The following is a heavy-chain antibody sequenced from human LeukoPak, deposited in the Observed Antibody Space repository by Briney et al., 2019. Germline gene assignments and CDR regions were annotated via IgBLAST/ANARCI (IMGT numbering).Heavy chain of an antibody. D-gene: IGHD3-3*01. J-gene: IGHJ4*02. Sequence: GGSLRLSCAASGFTFSSYSMTWVRQAPGKGLEWVSSISSSSSYIYYADSVKGRFTISRDNAKNSLYLQMNSLRAEDTAVYYCARDQMGFWSGYPFDYWGQGTLATVSS. V-gene: IGHV3-21*01. CDR3: ARDQMGFWSGYPFDY. CDR2: ISSSSSYI. CDR1: GFTFSSYS.